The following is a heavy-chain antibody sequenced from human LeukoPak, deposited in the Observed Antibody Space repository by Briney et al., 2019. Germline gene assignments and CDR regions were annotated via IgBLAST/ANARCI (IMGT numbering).Heavy chain of an antibody. CDR1: GYTLTGYY. D-gene: IGHD3-16*01. CDR3: ARGRRILGGPENAGDFFDY. V-gene: IGHV1-2*02. Sequence: GASVKVSCRASGYTLTGYYLLWVRQAPGQGLKWMGWINPNSGATDYAQSFQARVTMTRDTSIGTGYMELTGLKSDDTAVYYCARGRRILGGPENAGDFFDYWGQGSLVTVSS. CDR2: INPNSGAT. J-gene: IGHJ4*01.